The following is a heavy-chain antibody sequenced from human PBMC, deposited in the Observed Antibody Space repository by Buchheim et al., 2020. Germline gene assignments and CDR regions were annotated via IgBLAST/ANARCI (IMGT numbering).Heavy chain of an antibody. CDR3: ARAQPGSGYYYVSGTLLDY. CDR2: IYYSGST. V-gene: IGHV4-31*03. Sequence: QVQLQESGPGLVKPSQTLSLTCTVSGGSISSGGYYWSWIRQHPGKCLEWIGYIYYSGSTYYNPSLKSRVTISVDTSKNQFSLKLSSVTAADTAVYYCARAQPGSGYYYVSGTLLDYWGQGTL. CDR1: GGSISSGGYY. J-gene: IGHJ4*02. D-gene: IGHD3-22*01.